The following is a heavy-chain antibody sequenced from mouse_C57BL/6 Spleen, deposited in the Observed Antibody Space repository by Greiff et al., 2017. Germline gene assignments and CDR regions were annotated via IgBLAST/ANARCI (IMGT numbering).Heavy chain of an antibody. D-gene: IGHD1-1*01. CDR2: INPNNGGT. V-gene: IGHV1-26*01. CDR3: ARDYGSSYGLDY. Sequence: VQLQQSGPELVKPGASVKISCKASGYTFTDYYMNWVKQSHGKSLEWIGDINPNNGGTSYNQKFKGKATLTVDKSSSTAYMELRSLTSEDSAVYYCARDYGSSYGLDYWGQGTTLTVSS. J-gene: IGHJ2*01. CDR1: GYTFTDYY.